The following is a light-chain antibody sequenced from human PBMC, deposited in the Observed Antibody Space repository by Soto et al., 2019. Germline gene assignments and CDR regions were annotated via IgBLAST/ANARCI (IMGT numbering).Light chain of an antibody. CDR3: QQYGSSQYT. CDR1: QSVSSSY. CDR2: GAS. J-gene: IGKJ2*01. Sequence: EIVLTQSPGTLSLSPGERATLFCRASQSVSSSYLAWYQQKPGQPPRLLIYGASSRATGIPDRFSGSGSGTDFTLTISRLEPEDFAVYYCQQYGSSQYTFGQGTKLEIK. V-gene: IGKV3-20*01.